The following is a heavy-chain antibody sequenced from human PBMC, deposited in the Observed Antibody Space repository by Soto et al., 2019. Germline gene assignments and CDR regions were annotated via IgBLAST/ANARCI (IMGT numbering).Heavy chain of an antibody. CDR2: IYYSGST. J-gene: IGHJ4*02. D-gene: IGHD5-18*01. V-gene: IGHV4-31*03. CDR3: AREDTAMGSFDY. Sequence: SETLSLTCTVSGGSISSGGYYWSWIRQHPGKGLEWIGYIYYSGSTYYNPSLKSRVTISVDTSKNQFSLKLSSVTAADTAVYYCAREDTAMGSFDYWGQGTLVTVSS. CDR1: GGSISSGGYY.